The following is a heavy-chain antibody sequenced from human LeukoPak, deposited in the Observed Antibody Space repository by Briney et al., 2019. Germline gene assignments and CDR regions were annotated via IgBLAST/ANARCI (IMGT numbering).Heavy chain of an antibody. V-gene: IGHV4-59*01. J-gene: IGHJ6*02. CDR3: ARSLQYNNNNYFFYGMDV. D-gene: IGHD3-10*01. CDR1: GGSISSYY. CDR2: MYYSGST. Sequence: SETLSLTCTVSGGSISSYYWNWIRQPPGEGLEWIGYMYYSGSTNYNPSLKSRVTISVDTSKNQFSLKLNSVTAADTAVYYCARSLQYNNNNYFFYGMDVWGQGTTVTVSS.